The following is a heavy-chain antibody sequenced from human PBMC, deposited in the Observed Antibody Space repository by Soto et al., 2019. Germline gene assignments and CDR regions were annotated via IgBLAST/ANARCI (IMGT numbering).Heavy chain of an antibody. CDR3: ARGGVY. CDR1: GFTFSSHE. Sequence: HPGGSLRLSCEATGFTFSSHEMNWIRQTPGKRLEWIAKISGSGSTINYADSVKGRFTISRDNVQRTLHLQMDSLRVEDKGVYYCARGGVYWGRGTRVNVS. D-gene: IGHD2-8*01. J-gene: IGHJ1*01. CDR2: ISGSGSTI. V-gene: IGHV3-48*03.